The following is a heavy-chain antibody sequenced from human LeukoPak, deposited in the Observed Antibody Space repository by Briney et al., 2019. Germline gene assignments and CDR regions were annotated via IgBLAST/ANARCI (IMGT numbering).Heavy chain of an antibody. CDR3: ARDYYDSSGQLHAGAHAFDI. CDR1: GFTFRTFG. CDR2: IWYDGINK. Sequence: QAGGSLRPSCAAFGFTFRTFGMHWVRQAPGKGLEWVAIIWYDGINKYCADSVKGRFTISRDNSKNTLYLQMNSLRAEDTAVYYCARDYYDSSGQLHAGAHAFDIWGQGTMVTVSS. V-gene: IGHV3-33*01. D-gene: IGHD3-22*01. J-gene: IGHJ3*02.